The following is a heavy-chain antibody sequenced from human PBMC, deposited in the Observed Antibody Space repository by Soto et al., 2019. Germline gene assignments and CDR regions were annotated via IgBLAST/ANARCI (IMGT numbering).Heavy chain of an antibody. J-gene: IGHJ3*02. D-gene: IGHD3-10*01. CDR2: IYPGDSDT. V-gene: IGHV5-51*01. Sequence: SCKGSGYSFTSYWIGWVRQMPGKGLEWMGIIYPGDSDTRYSPSFQGQVTTSADKSISTAYLQWSSLKASDTAMYYCARRRFGEAPRGDDAFDIWGQGTMVTVSS. CDR3: ARRRFGEAPRGDDAFDI. CDR1: GYSFTSYW.